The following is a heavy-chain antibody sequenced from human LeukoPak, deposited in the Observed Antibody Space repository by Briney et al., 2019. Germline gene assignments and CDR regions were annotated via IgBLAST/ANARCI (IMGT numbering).Heavy chain of an antibody. CDR2: INTNTGNP. Sequence: ASVKVSCKASGYTFTGYYMHWVRQAPGQGLEWMGWINTNTGNPTYAQGFTGRFVFSLDTSVSTAYLQISSLKAEDTAVYYCARSTSSGWYYFDYWGQGTLVTVSS. CDR3: ARSTSSGWYYFDY. J-gene: IGHJ4*02. CDR1: GYTFTGYY. D-gene: IGHD6-19*01. V-gene: IGHV7-4-1*02.